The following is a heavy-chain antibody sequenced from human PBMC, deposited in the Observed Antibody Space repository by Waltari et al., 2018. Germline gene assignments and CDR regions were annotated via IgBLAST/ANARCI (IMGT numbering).Heavy chain of an antibody. Sequence: EVQLVESGGGLVQPGRSLRLSCAASGFTFDDYAMHWVRQAPGKGLEWVSGISWNSGSIGYADSVKGRFTNSRDNAKNSLYLQMNSLRAEDTALYYCAKDIRFWCQYYFDYWGQGTLVTVSS. CDR1: GFTFDDYA. CDR2: ISWNSGSI. CDR3: AKDIRFWCQYYFDY. D-gene: IGHD2-8*02. V-gene: IGHV3-9*01. J-gene: IGHJ4*02.